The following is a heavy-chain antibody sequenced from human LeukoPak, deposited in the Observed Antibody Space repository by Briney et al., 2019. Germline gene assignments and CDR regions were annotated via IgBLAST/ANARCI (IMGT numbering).Heavy chain of an antibody. J-gene: IGHJ4*02. V-gene: IGHV5-10-1*01. Sequence: GESLRISCKGSGYSFTSYWISWVRQMPGKGLEWMGRIDPSDSYTNYSPSFQGHVTISADKSVGTAYLQWSSLKASDTAMYYCAIGSREVVPAASDYWGQGTLVTVSS. CDR1: GYSFTSYW. D-gene: IGHD2-2*01. CDR3: AIGSREVVPAASDY. CDR2: IDPSDSYT.